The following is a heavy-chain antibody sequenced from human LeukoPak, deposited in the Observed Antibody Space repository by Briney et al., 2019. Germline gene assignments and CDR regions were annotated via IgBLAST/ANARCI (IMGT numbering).Heavy chain of an antibody. CDR3: VKDVGGSYAFDY. Sequence: GGSLRLSCSASGFTFSRYAMHWVRQAPGKGLEYVSGINDNGGRTHYGDSVKGRFSISRNNSKNTLHLQMSTLRAEDTALYYCVKDVGGSYAFDYWGQGILVTVAS. CDR2: INDNGGRT. V-gene: IGHV3-64D*09. J-gene: IGHJ4*02. CDR1: GFTFSRYA. D-gene: IGHD1-26*01.